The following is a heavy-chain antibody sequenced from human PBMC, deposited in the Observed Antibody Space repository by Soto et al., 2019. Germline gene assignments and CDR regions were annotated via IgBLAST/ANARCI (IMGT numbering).Heavy chain of an antibody. CDR3: TTDLTYYDILTGQTDAFDI. CDR1: GGSISSGGYS. J-gene: IGHJ3*02. CDR2: IYHSGST. Sequence: PSETLSLTCAVSGGSISSGGYSWSWIRQPPGKGLEWIGYIYHSGSTYYNPSPKSRVTISVDRSKNQFSLKLSSVTAADTAVYYCTTDLTYYDILTGQTDAFDIWGQGTMVTVSS. V-gene: IGHV4-30-2*01. D-gene: IGHD3-9*01.